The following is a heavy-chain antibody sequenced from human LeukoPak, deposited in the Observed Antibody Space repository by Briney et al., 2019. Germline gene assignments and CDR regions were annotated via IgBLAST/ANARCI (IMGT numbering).Heavy chain of an antibody. J-gene: IGHJ6*03. Sequence: SQTLSLTCTVSGGSISSGSYYWSWIRQPAGKGLEWIGRIYTSGSTNYNPSLKSRVTISVDTSKNQFSLKLSSVTAADTAVYYCARELSSVGYYYYYYYMDVWGKGTTVTISS. D-gene: IGHD6-6*01. CDR3: ARELSSVGYYYYYYYMDV. CDR1: GGSISSGSYY. V-gene: IGHV4-61*02. CDR2: IYTSGST.